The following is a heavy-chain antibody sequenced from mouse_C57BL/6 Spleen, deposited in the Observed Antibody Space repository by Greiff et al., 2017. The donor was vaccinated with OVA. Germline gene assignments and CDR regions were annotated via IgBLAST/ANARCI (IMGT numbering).Heavy chain of an antibody. CDR1: GYTFTSYW. Sequence: VQLQQPGAELVKPGASVKLSCKASGYTFTSYWMHWVKQRPGQGLEWIGMIHPNSGSTNYNEKFKSKATLTVDKSSSTAYMQLSSLTSEDSAVYYCARNSNYEEFFDYWGQGTTLTVSS. V-gene: IGHV1-64*01. CDR3: ARNSNYEEFFDY. CDR2: IHPNSGST. J-gene: IGHJ2*01. D-gene: IGHD2-5*01.